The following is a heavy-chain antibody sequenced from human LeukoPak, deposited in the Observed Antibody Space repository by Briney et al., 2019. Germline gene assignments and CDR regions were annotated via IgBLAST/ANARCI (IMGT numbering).Heavy chain of an antibody. CDR3: ARDLTAQNWFDP. CDR2: IYNSGST. CDR1: GGSISNYY. Sequence: KSSETLSLTCTVSGGSISNYYWSWIRQSPGKGLEWIGYIYNSGSTNYNLSLKSRVTISVDTSKNQFSLKLGSVTAADTAVYYCARDLTAQNWFDPWGQGTLATVSS. J-gene: IGHJ5*02. V-gene: IGHV4-59*01.